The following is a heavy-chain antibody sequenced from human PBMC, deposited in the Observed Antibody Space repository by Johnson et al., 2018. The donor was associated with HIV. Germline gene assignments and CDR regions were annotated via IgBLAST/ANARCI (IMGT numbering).Heavy chain of an antibody. D-gene: IGHD3-22*01. V-gene: IGHV3-23*04. Sequence: EVQLVESGGGVVRPGGSLRLSCAASGFTFDDYAMSWVRQAPGKGLEWVSAISGSGGSTYYADPVKGRFTLSRDNSKNTLYLQMNSLRAEDTAVYYCAKDLYYDSSGAGAFDIWGQGTMVTVSS. CDR2: ISGSGGST. CDR1: GFTFDDYA. CDR3: AKDLYYDSSGAGAFDI. J-gene: IGHJ3*02.